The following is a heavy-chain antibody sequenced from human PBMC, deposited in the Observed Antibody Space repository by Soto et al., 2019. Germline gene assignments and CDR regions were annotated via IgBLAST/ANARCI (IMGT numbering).Heavy chain of an antibody. CDR1: GFSLSTSGMR. CDR2: IDWDDDK. D-gene: IGHD3-10*01. V-gene: IGHV2-70*04. J-gene: IGHJ4*02. Sequence: SGPTLVNPTQTLTLTCTFSGFSLSTSGMRVSWIRQPPGKALEWLARIDWDDDKFYSTSLKTRLTISKDTSKNQVVLTMTNMDPVDTATYYCARTSGDLDYFDYWGQGTLVTGSS. CDR3: ARTSGDLDYFDY.